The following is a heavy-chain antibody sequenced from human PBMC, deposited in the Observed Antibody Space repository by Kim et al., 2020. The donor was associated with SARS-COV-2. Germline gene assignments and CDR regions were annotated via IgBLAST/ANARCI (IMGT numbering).Heavy chain of an antibody. V-gene: IGHV3-48*04. D-gene: IGHD6-19*01. CDR3: ATAEPRDRSDRYVY. Sequence: GGSLRLSCEGSGFTFSDYSMNWVRQAPGKGLEWISYIGKSRDTTYYADSVKGRFTISRDNAKNSLYLQINSLRAEDTAVYFCATAEPRDRSDRYVYWGQG. CDR2: IGKSRDTT. CDR1: GFTFSDYS. J-gene: IGHJ4*02.